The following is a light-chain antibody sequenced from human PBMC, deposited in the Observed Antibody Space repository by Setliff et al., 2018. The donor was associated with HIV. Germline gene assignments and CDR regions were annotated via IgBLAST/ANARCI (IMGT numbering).Light chain of an antibody. CDR2: EVN. J-gene: IGLJ1*01. Sequence: QSVLTQPASVSGSPGQSITISCTGTSSDVGGYKYVYWYQQHPGKAPKLMIYEVNNRPSGISNRFSGSKSGNTASLTISRLQAEDEADYYCSSYTSSNTLVFGTGTKVTVL. V-gene: IGLV2-14*01. CDR1: SSDVGGYKY. CDR3: SSYTSSNTLV.